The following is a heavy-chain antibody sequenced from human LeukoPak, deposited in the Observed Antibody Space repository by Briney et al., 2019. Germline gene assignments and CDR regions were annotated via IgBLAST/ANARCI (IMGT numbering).Heavy chain of an antibody. Sequence: SETLSLTCTVSGGSISSYYWSWIRQPPGKGLEWIGYIYYSGSTNYNPSLKSRVTISVDTSKNQFSLKLSSVTAADTAVYYCARQIPPLYDFWSGYYPEYFQHWGQGTLVTVSS. CDR2: IYYSGST. CDR3: ARQIPPLYDFWSGYYPEYFQH. J-gene: IGHJ1*01. CDR1: GGSISSYY. D-gene: IGHD3-3*01. V-gene: IGHV4-59*08.